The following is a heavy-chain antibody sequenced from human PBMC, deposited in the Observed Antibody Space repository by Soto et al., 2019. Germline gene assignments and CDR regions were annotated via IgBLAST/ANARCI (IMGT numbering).Heavy chain of an antibody. J-gene: IGHJ6*03. V-gene: IGHV4-31*03. D-gene: IGHD5-12*01. CDR1: GGSISRGGYY. Sequence: QVQLQESGPGLVKPSQTLSLTCTVSGGSISRGGYYWSWIRQHPGKGLEWIGYIYYSGGTYYNPSLKSRVTISGDTSENQFSPRPSSVTAAHTAVYYCARKDSGYADYMDVWGKGTTVTVSS. CDR2: IYYSGGT. CDR3: ARKDSGYADYMDV.